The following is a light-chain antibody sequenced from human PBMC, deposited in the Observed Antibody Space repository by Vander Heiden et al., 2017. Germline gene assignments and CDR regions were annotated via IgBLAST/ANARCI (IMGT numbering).Light chain of an antibody. J-gene: IGLJ3*02. CDR3: CSYAGSYTWV. Sequence: QSALTQPRSVSGSPGQSVTISCTGTSSDVGGYNYVSWYQQHPGKPPKLMIYDVSKRPSGVPDRFSGSKSGNTASLTISVRKEEEEADYYGCSYAGSYTWVFGGGTKLTVL. V-gene: IGLV2-11*01. CDR2: DVS. CDR1: SSDVGGYNY.